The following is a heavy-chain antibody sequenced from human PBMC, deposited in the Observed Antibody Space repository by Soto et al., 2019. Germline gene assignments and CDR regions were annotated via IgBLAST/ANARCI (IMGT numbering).Heavy chain of an antibody. CDR1: GESFSEYY. V-gene: IGHV4-34*09. CDR2: NNHRGSS. D-gene: IGHD6-13*01. Sequence: SETLSLTCAVDGESFSEYYWSWIRQPPGKGLEWIGENNHRGSSNYNPSLKSRVTISVDTSKNQFSLKLSSVTAADTAVYYCARDVISSPYYYYYYGMDVWGQGTTVTVSS. CDR3: ARDVISSPYYYYYYGMDV. J-gene: IGHJ6*02.